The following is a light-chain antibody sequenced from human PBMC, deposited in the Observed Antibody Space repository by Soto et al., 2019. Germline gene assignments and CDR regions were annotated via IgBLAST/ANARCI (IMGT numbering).Light chain of an antibody. J-gene: IGKJ4*01. CDR3: QHYSTYPLT. CDR2: AAS. CDR1: QDISNW. V-gene: IGKV1D-16*01. Sequence: DIQMTHSPSSLSASVGDRVTITCRASQDISNWLAWYQQKPGKPPKSLIYAASSLQSGVPSRFSGSGSGTDFTLTITSLQPEDFATYYCQHYSTYPLTFGGGTKVDIK.